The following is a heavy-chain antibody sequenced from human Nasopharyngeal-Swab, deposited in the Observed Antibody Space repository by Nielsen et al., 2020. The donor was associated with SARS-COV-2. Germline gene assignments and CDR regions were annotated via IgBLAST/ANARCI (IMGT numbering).Heavy chain of an antibody. CDR3: VRDVAMVGATLDT. CDR2: ISSSGSTI. Sequence: VRQAPGKGLEWVSYISSSGSTIYYADSVEGRFTISRDNPKNSLFLQMDSLRDEDTAVYFCVRDVAMVGATLDTWGQGTLVTVSS. D-gene: IGHD1-26*01. J-gene: IGHJ1*01. V-gene: IGHV3-48*03.